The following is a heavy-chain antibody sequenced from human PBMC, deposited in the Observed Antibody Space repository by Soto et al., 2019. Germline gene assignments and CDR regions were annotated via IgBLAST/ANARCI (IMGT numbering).Heavy chain of an antibody. CDR2: IKQDGSAK. D-gene: IGHD6-19*01. CDR1: GFTFSSYW. V-gene: IGHV3-7*01. J-gene: IGHJ4*02. CDR3: ASWLKTSGWYVLLEGSFDY. Sequence: GGSLRLSCAASGFTFSSYWMTWVRQALGKGLEWVADIKQDGSAKYYVDSVKGRFTISRDNAKNSLYLQMNSLRAEDTAVYYCASWLKTSGWYVLLEGSFDYWGQGTLVTVSS.